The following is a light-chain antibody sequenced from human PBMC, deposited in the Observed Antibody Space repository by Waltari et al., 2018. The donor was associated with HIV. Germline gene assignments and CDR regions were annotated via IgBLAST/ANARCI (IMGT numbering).Light chain of an antibody. CDR2: EGS. Sequence: QSALTQPASVPGSPGQAITISCTGTSSDVGGYNFTSWYQQHPGKAPKLMIYEGSKRPSGVSNRFSGSKSGNTASLTISGLQAEDEADYYCCSYTSSNTYVFGTGTEVSVL. J-gene: IGLJ1*01. CDR1: SSDVGGYNF. V-gene: IGLV2-23*01. CDR3: CSYTSSNTYV.